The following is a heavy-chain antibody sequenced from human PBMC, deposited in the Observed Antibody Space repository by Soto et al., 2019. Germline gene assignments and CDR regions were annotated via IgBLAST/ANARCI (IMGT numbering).Heavy chain of an antibody. CDR2: IYWDDDK. J-gene: IGHJ3*02. V-gene: IGHV2-5*02. Sequence: SGPTLVNPTQTLTLTCTFSGFSLKTSGVGVGWIRQPPGKALEWLAVIYWDDDKRYSPSLKSRLTITKDTSKNQVVVTMTNMDPVDTGTYYCAHRPPFADSFAYDIWGQGTMVTVSS. D-gene: IGHD2-21*01. CDR3: AHRPPFADSFAYDI. CDR1: GFSLKTSGVG.